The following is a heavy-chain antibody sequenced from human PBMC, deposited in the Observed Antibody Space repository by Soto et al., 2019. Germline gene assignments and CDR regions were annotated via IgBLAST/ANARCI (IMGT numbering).Heavy chain of an antibody. CDR2: ISYDGSNK. J-gene: IGHJ5*02. V-gene: IGHV3-30*18. Sequence: VQLVESGGGLVQPGGSLRLSCAASGFTFSSYWMHWVRQAPGKGLEWVAVISYDGSNKYYADSVKGRFTISRDNSKNTLYLQMNSLRAEDTAVYYCAKDGVEWELHNWFDPWGQGTLVTVSS. CDR1: GFTFSSYW. CDR3: AKDGVEWELHNWFDP. D-gene: IGHD1-26*01.